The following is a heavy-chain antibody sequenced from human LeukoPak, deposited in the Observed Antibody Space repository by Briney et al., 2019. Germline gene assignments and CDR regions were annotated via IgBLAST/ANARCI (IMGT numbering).Heavy chain of an antibody. V-gene: IGHV1-69*05. CDR3: ASSLSFYYFDY. CDR1: GDTFSSYA. Sequence: SVTHSCKASGDTFSSYAISWVRQAPGQGLEWMGGIIPIFGTANYAQKFQGRVTITTDESTSTAYMELSSLRSEDTAVYYCASSLSFYYFDYWGQGTVVSRSS. J-gene: IGHJ4*02. CDR2: IIPIFGTA.